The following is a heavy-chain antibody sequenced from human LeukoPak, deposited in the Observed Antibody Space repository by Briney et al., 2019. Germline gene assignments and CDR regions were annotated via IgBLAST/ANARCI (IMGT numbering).Heavy chain of an antibody. CDR3: AVYAAMVED. CDR1: GGTFSSYA. Sequence: SVTVSCKASGGTFSSYAISWVRQAPGQGLEWMGRIIPIFGTANYAYKFHGRVTITTDESTSIAYMELSSLRSEDWVVYYCAVYAAMVEDWGEGTLVTVSS. V-gene: IGHV1-69*05. J-gene: IGHJ4*02. CDR2: IIPIFGTA. D-gene: IGHD5-18*01.